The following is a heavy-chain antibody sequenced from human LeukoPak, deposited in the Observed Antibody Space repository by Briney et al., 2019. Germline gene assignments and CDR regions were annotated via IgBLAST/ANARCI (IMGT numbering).Heavy chain of an antibody. D-gene: IGHD3-3*01. CDR3: AKDTYDFWSGFDY. J-gene: IGHJ4*02. CDR1: GFTFSSYA. V-gene: IGHV3-23*01. CDR2: ISGSGGST. Sequence: GGSLRLSCAASGFTFSSYAMSWVRQAPGKGLAWVSTISGSGGSTYYTGSVKGRFTISRDNSKNTLYLQMNSLRAEDTAIYYCAKDTYDFWSGFDYWGRGTLVTVSS.